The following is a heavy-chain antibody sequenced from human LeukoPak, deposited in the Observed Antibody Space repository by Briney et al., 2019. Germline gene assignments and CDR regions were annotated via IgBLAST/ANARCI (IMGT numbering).Heavy chain of an antibody. V-gene: IGHV4-39*01. CDR2: IYYSRST. J-gene: IGHJ4*02. CDR3: ASKYCSSTSCAIGLVDY. Sequence: PSETLSLTCTVSGGSISSRSYYWGWIRQPPGKGLEWIGSIYYSRSTYYNPSLKSRVTISVDTSKNQFSLKLSSVTAADTAVYYCASKYCSSTSCAIGLVDYWGQGTLVTVSS. D-gene: IGHD2-2*01. CDR1: GGSISSRSYY.